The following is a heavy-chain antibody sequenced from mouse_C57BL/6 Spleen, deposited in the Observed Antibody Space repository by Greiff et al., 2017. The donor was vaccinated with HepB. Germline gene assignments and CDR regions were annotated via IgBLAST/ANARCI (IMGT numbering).Heavy chain of an antibody. CDR1: GYTFTSYW. CDR2: IDPSDSYT. CDR3: ARSFATVVAPSV. V-gene: IGHV1-69*01. D-gene: IGHD1-1*01. Sequence: VKLQQPGAELVMPGASVKLSCKASGYTFTSYWMHWVKQRPGQGLEWIGEIDPSDSYTNYNQKFKGKSTLTVDKSSSTAYMQLSSLTSEDSAVYYCARSFATVVAPSVWGTGTTVTVSS. J-gene: IGHJ1*03.